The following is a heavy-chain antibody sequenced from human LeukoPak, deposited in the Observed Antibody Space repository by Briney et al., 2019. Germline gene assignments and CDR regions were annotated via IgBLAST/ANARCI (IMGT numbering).Heavy chain of an antibody. CDR2: INHSGST. J-gene: IGHJ4*02. D-gene: IGHD1-26*01. CDR3: ARGGYGGSSWYFDY. V-gene: IGHV4-34*01. Sequence: PSETLSLTXAVYGGSFSGYYWSWIRQPPGKGLEWIGEINHSGSTNYNPSLKSRVTISVDTSKNQFSLKLSSVTAADTAVYYCARGGYGGSSWYFDYWGQGTLVTVSS. CDR1: GGSFSGYY.